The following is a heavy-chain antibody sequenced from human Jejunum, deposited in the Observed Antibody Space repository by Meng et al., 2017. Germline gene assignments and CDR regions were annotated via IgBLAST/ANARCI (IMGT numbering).Heavy chain of an antibody. J-gene: IGHJ5*02. Sequence: VQLQESGPGLRKPSATLSLPCAVVCGYFNTTGWWGWIRQPPGKGLEWIGEIYHTGSTNYNPSLKSRVTITVDKSTNQLSLSLNSVTAADTALYYCARVRDCSTVSCESGIDPWGQGTLVTVSS. CDR2: IYHTGST. CDR3: ARVRDCSTVSCESGIDP. CDR1: CGYFNTTGW. V-gene: IGHV4-4*02. D-gene: IGHD2-15*01.